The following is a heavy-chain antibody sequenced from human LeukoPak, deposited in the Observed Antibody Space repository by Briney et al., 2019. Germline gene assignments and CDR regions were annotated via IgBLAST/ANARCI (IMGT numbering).Heavy chain of an antibody. Sequence: SGGSLRLSCAASGFTFSSYGMSWVRQAPGKGLEWVSAIGGSGGRTYYADSVKGRFTISRDNSKNTLYLQMNSLRAEDTAMYFCAKDRHVWGYSYGQTFDYWGQGTLVIVSS. CDR3: AKDRHVWGYSYGQTFDY. J-gene: IGHJ4*02. CDR1: GFTFSSYG. CDR2: IGGSGGRT. V-gene: IGHV3-23*01. D-gene: IGHD5-18*01.